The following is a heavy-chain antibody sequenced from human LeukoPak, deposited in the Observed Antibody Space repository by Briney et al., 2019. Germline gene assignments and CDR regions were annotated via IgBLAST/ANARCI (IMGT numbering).Heavy chain of an antibody. CDR2: ISSSGSTI. CDR3: ARGLVVGRGMDYGMDV. J-gene: IGHJ6*02. Sequence: TGGSLRLSCAASGFTFSDYYMSWIRQAPGKGLEWVSYISSSGSTIYYADSVKGRFTISRDNAKNSLYLQMNSLRAEDTAVYYCARGLVVGRGMDYGMDVWGQGTTVTVSS. CDR1: GFTFSDYY. D-gene: IGHD2-2*01. V-gene: IGHV3-11*01.